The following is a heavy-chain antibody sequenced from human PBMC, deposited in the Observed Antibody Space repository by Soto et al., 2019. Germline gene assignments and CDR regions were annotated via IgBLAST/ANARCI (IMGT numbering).Heavy chain of an antibody. CDR3: ARETYGDYVGYFDP. D-gene: IGHD4-17*01. Sequence: SETLSLTCTASGASIRNFYWNWVRQFPGKGLEWIGHIYNGERTNYNPSLKSRVIISVDRSKNQFSLKVRSVTAADTAVYYCARETYGDYVGYFDPWGQGIQVTVSS. CDR1: GASIRNFY. V-gene: IGHV4-59*12. J-gene: IGHJ5*02. CDR2: IYNGERT.